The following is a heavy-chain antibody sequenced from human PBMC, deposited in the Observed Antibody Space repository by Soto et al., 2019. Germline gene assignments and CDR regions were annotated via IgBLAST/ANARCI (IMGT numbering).Heavy chain of an antibody. J-gene: IGHJ4*02. CDR3: ARSLYYYDSSGYYAYYFDY. CDR1: GGSISSHY. Sequence: SATLYLTCTVSGGSISSHYWSWIRQAPVEGLEWIGYIYYSGSTNYNPSLKSRVTISVDTSKNQFSLKLSSVTAADTAVYYCARSLYYYDSSGYYAYYFDYWGQGTLVTVSS. V-gene: IGHV4-59*11. D-gene: IGHD3-22*01. CDR2: IYYSGST.